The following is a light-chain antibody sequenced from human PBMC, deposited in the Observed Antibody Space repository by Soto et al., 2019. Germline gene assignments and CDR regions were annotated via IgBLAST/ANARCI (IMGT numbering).Light chain of an antibody. CDR3: QQYGSSRT. J-gene: IGKJ1*01. CDR2: GAS. V-gene: IGKV3-20*01. CDR1: QSVSSNY. Sequence: EIVLTQSPGTLSLSPGERATLSCRASQSVSSNYLAWYQQKPGQAPRLLIFGASTRATGIPIRFSGSGSGTDFTLTISRLEPEDFAVYYCQQYGSSRTFGQGTKVDIK.